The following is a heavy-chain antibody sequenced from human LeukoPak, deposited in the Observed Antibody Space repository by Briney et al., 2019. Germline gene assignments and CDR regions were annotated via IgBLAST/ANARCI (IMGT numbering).Heavy chain of an antibody. CDR2: IYYSGST. Sequence: PSETLSLTCTVSGGSISSYYWSWIRQPPGKGLEWIGYIYYSGSTNYNPSLKSRVTISVDTSKNQFSLKLSSVTAADTAVYYCARDGKQLHAFDIWGQGTMVTVSS. V-gene: IGHV4-59*01. D-gene: IGHD6-13*01. CDR3: ARDGKQLHAFDI. CDR1: GGSISSYY. J-gene: IGHJ3*02.